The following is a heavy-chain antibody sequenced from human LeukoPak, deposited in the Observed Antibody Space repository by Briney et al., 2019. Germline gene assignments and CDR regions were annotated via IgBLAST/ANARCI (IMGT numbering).Heavy chain of an antibody. J-gene: IGHJ6*02. CDR1: GFTVSSNY. CDR3: ARDRCNWNYAMDV. D-gene: IGHD1-20*01. V-gene: IGHV3-66*01. CDR2: IYSGGST. Sequence: GGSLRLSCAASGFTVSSNYMSWVRQAPGKGLEWVSVIYSGGSTYYADSVKGRFTISRDNSKNTLYLQMNSLRAEDTAVYYCARDRCNWNYAMDVWGQGTTVTVSS.